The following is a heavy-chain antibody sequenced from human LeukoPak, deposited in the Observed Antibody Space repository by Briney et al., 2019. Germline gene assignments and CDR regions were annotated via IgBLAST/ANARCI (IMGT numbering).Heavy chain of an antibody. CDR3: ARGHLHYYGSGRPPG. J-gene: IGHJ4*02. D-gene: IGHD3-10*01. V-gene: IGHV3-21*01. Sequence: GGSLRLSCAASGFTFSSYRMSWVRQAPGKGLEWVSSISSSSSYIYYADSVKGRFTISRDNAKNSLSLQMNSLRAEDTAVYYCARGHLHYYGSGRPPGWGQGTLVTVSS. CDR2: ISSSSSYI. CDR1: GFTFSSYR.